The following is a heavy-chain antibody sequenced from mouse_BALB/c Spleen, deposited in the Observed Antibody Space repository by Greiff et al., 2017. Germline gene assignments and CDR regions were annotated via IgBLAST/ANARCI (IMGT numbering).Heavy chain of an antibody. V-gene: IGHV1S81*02. CDR2: INPSNGRT. CDR3: ASYETY. J-gene: IGHJ3*01. Sequence: QVQLQQSGAELVKPGASVKLSCKASGYTFTSYWMHWVKQRPGQGLEWIGEINPSNGRTNYNEKFKSKATLTVDKSSSTAYMQLSSLTSEDSAVYYCASYETYWGQGTLVTVSA. CDR1: GYTFTSYW. D-gene: IGHD2-3*01.